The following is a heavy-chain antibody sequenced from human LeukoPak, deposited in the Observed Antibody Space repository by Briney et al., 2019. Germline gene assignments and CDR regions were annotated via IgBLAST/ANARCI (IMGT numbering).Heavy chain of an antibody. D-gene: IGHD3-10*01. V-gene: IGHV4-39*07. CDR2: IYYSGST. Sequence: SETLSLTCTVSGGSISRSGYYWGWIRQTPGKGLEWIGSIYYSGSTYYKSSLKSRVTISLDTSKNQFSLKLSSVTAADTAVYYCARWTTLVRGFDYWGQGTLVTVSS. CDR1: GGSISRSGYY. CDR3: ARWTTLVRGFDY. J-gene: IGHJ4*02.